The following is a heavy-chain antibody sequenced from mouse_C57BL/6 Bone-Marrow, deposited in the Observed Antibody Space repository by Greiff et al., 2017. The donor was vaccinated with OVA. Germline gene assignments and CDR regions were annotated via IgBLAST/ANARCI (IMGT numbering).Heavy chain of an antibody. J-gene: IGHJ4*01. V-gene: IGHV14-1*01. CDR2: IDPEDGDT. CDR1: GFNIKDYY. D-gene: IGHD2-5*01. Sequence: VQLQQSGAELVRPGASVKLSCTASGFNIKDYYMHWVKQRPEQGLEWIGSIDPEDGDTEYASKFKGKATMTADTSSNTAYLQLSSLTSEDTAVYYCTTKSNCRYYYAMDYWGQGTSVTVSS. CDR3: TTKSNCRYYYAMDY.